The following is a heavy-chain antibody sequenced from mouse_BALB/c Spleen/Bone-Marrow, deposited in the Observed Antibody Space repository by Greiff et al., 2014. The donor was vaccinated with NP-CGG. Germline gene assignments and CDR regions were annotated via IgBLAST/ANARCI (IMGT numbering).Heavy chain of an antibody. CDR1: GYTFTDYN. Sequence: EVQLQQSGPELVKPEASVKISCKASGYTFTDYNMHWVKQSHGKSLEWVGYIYPYNGGTVYNQKFKSKATLTVDNSSSTANMERRSLTSEDSAVYYCARGAAYGYYLGLAYWGQGTLVTVSA. J-gene: IGHJ3*01. V-gene: IGHV1S29*02. CDR2: IYPYNGGT. CDR3: ARGAAYGYYLGLAY. D-gene: IGHD2-3*01.